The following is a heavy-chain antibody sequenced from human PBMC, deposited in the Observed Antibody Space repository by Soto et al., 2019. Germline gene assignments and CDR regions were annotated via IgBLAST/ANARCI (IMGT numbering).Heavy chain of an antibody. CDR3: ARGLDYGKNY. CDR2: ISSSSSTI. CDR1: GFTFSSYS. J-gene: IGHJ4*02. Sequence: EVQLVESGGGLVQPGGSLRLSCAASGFTFSSYSMNWVRQAPGKGLEWVSYISSSSSTIYYADSVKGRFTISRDNAKNSLYLQMNSLRAEDTAVYYCARGLDYGKNYWGQGTLVTVSS. D-gene: IGHD4-17*01. V-gene: IGHV3-48*01.